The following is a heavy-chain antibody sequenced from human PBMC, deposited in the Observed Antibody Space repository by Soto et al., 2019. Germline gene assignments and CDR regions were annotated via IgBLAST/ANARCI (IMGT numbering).Heavy chain of an antibody. Sequence: SETLSLTCAAHNGSFTDYFWTWIRQSPVKVLEWIGEINHRGGATYNPSLRSRVTISIDTSKNHFSLSLRSLTAADTAVYYCVARGMTYDFLSGPHPFDPWGHGTLVTVSS. D-gene: IGHD3-3*01. V-gene: IGHV4-34*01. J-gene: IGHJ5*02. CDR3: VARGMTYDFLSGPHPFDP. CDR1: NGSFTDYF. CDR2: INHRGGA.